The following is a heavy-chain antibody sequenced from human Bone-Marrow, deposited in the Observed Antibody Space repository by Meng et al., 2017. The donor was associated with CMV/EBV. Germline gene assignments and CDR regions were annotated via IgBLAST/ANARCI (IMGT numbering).Heavy chain of an antibody. CDR3: ARGWTTVVTGPYDDY. Sequence: ASVKVSCKASGYTFTSYDINWVQQATGQGLEWMGWMNPNSGNTGYAQKFQGRVTMTRNTSISTAYMELSSLRSEDTAVYYCARGWTTVVTGPYDDYWGQGTLVTVSS. V-gene: IGHV1-8*01. D-gene: IGHD4-23*01. CDR1: GYTFTSYD. J-gene: IGHJ4*02. CDR2: MNPNSGNT.